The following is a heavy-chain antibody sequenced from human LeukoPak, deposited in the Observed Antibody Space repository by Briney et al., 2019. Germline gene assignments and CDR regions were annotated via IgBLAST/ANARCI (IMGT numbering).Heavy chain of an antibody. D-gene: IGHD3-3*01. J-gene: IGHJ3*02. CDR1: GGSISSSSYY. CDR3: ASGSGFFDFWSGSIPPFAFDI. V-gene: IGHV4-61*01. Sequence: SETLSLTCTVSGGSISSSSYYWSWIRQPPGKGLEWIGFIHYSGNTYYNASLKSRVTISVDTSKNQFSLKLSSVTAADTAVYYCASGSGFFDFWSGSIPPFAFDIWGQGTMVTVSS. CDR2: IHYSGNT.